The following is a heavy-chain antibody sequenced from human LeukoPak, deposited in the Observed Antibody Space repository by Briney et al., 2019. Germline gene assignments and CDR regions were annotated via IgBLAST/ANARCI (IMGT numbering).Heavy chain of an antibody. V-gene: IGHV3-30*02. Sequence: PGGSLRLSCAASGFTFSSYGMHWVRQAPGKGLEWVAVIWYDGSNKYYADSVKGRFTISRDNSKNTLYLQMNSLRAEDTAVYYCAKDRGYYGSGNYYNPGPFDYWGQGTLVTVPS. CDR2: IWYDGSNK. CDR3: AKDRGYYGSGNYYNPGPFDY. D-gene: IGHD3-10*01. CDR1: GFTFSSYG. J-gene: IGHJ4*02.